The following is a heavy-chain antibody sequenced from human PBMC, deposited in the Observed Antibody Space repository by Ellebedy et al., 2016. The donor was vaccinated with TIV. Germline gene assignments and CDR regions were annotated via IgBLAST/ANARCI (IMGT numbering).Heavy chain of an antibody. V-gene: IGHV3-23*01. CDR3: AKAPSKSLITIIRGSMTGSYFDH. CDR2: ISATGGTT. CDR1: GFTFSNYA. D-gene: IGHD3-10*01. Sequence: GESLKISXAASGFTFSNYAMGWVRQAPGKGLEWVSVISATGGTTYHAGSVKGRFSISRDNSKNTLYLQMNSLRVEDTAVYYCAKAPSKSLITIIRGSMTGSYFDHWGQGTLVTVSS. J-gene: IGHJ4*02.